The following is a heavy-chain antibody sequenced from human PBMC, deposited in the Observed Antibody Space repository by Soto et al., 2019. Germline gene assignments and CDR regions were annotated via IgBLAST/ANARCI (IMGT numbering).Heavy chain of an antibody. Sequence: QITLKESGPTLVKPTQTLTLTCTFSGFSLSTSGVGVGWIRQPPGKALEWLALIYWDDDKRYNPSLKSRLTITKDTSKNQVVRTMTNMDPVETATYYWARDSSGWWGFDYWGQGFMVTVSS. J-gene: IGHJ4*02. CDR2: IYWDDDK. CDR3: ARDSSGWWGFDY. V-gene: IGHV2-5*02. CDR1: GFSLSTSGVG. D-gene: IGHD6-19*01.